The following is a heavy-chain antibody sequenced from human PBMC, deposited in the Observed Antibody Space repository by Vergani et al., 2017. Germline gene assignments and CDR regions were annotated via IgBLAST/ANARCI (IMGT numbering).Heavy chain of an antibody. CDR3: ARDDLAWIQLGSAGGMDV. CDR1: GGTFSSYA. J-gene: IGHJ6*02. D-gene: IGHD5-18*01. CDR2: INPNSGGT. V-gene: IGHV1-2*02. Sequence: QVQLVQSGAEVKKPGSSVKVSCKASGGTFSSYAISWVRQAPGQGLEWMGWINPNSGGTNYAQKFKGRVTMTRDTSISPAYMELSRLRSDDTDVYYCARDDLAWIQLGSAGGMDVWGQGTTVTVSS.